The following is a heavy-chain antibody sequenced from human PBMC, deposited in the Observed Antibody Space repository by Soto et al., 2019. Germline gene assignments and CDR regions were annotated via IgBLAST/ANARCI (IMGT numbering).Heavy chain of an antibody. J-gene: IGHJ4*02. Sequence: PGESLKISCKGSGYSFTSYWIGWVRQMPGKGLEWMGIIYPGDSDTRYSPSFQGQVTISADKSISTAYLQWSSLKASDTAMYYCARLTRGNIWGSYRYPDYWGQGTLVTVSS. D-gene: IGHD3-16*02. CDR2: IYPGDSDT. V-gene: IGHV5-51*01. CDR3: ARLTRGNIWGSYRYPDY. CDR1: GYSFTSYW.